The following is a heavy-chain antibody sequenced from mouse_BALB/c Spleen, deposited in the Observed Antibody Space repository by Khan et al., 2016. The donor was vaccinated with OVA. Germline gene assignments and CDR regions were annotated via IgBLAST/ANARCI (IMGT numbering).Heavy chain of an antibody. CDR1: GFSFSSYS. Sequence: EVELVESGGDLVKPGGSLKLSCAASGFSFSSYSMSWVRQTPDKRLEWVATISSGGDYTYYPDILKGRFTISRDNATNTLYLQMSSLKSEDTAMSYYASHLSGSFAYWGQGTLVTVSA. CDR3: ASHLSGSFAY. J-gene: IGHJ3*01. V-gene: IGHV5-6*01. D-gene: IGHD4-1*01. CDR2: ISSGGDYT.